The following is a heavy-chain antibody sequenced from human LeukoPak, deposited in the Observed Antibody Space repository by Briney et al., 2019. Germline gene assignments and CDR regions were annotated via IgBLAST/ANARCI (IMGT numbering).Heavy chain of an antibody. Sequence: PGGSLRLSCAASGFTFSSYSMNWVRQAPGKGLEWVSYISSSSSTIYYADSVKDRFTISRDNAKNSLYLQMNSLRAEDTAVYYCARNPAAAGFTAFDYWGQGTLVTVSS. D-gene: IGHD6-13*01. J-gene: IGHJ4*02. CDR2: ISSSSSTI. CDR3: ARNPAAAGFTAFDY. CDR1: GFTFSSYS. V-gene: IGHV3-48*04.